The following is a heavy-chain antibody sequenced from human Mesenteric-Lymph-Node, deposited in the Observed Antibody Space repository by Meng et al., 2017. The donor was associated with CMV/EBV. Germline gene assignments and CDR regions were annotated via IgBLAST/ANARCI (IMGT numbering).Heavy chain of an antibody. J-gene: IGHJ4*02. Sequence: LSCADSGLTFSKYWMHWVRQAPGKGLVWVSRINVDGYSTNYADSVRGRFSISRDNAKNTLYLQMSSLRAEDTAVYYCVRVGSDWSIDYWGQGTLVTVSS. CDR2: INVDGYST. D-gene: IGHD6-19*01. CDR3: VRVGSDWSIDY. CDR1: GLTFSKYW. V-gene: IGHV3-74*01.